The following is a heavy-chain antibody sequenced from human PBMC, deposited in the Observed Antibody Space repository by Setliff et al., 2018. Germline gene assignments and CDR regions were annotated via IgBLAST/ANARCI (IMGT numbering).Heavy chain of an antibody. V-gene: IGHV3-7*01. CDR3: ARDGGEY. J-gene: IGHJ4*02. CDR1: GFNFRSYA. CDR2: IKQDGSEK. D-gene: IGHD3-16*01. Sequence: LRLSCAASGFNFRSYAMTWVRQAPGKGLEWVANIKQDGSEKYYVDSVKGRFTISRDNAKNSLYLQMNSLRAEDTAVYYCARDGGEYWGQGTLVTVSS.